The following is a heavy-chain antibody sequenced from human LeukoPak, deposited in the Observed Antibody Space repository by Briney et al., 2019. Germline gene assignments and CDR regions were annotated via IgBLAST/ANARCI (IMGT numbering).Heavy chain of an antibody. CDR2: ISSSGSTI. CDR3: ASLDRGYYYSFDY. J-gene: IGHJ4*02. D-gene: IGHD2/OR15-2a*01. V-gene: IGHV3-11*04. CDR1: GFTFSDYN. Sequence: GGSLRLSCAASGFTFSDYNMRWIRQAPGKGLEWVSYISSSGSTIYYADSVKGRFTISRDNAKNTLYLQMNSLRAEDTAVYFCASLDRGYYYSFDYWGQGTLVTVSS.